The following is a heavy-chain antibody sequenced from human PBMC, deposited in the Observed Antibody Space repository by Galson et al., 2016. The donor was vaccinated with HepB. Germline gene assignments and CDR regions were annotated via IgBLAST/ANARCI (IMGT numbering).Heavy chain of an antibody. Sequence: SLRLSCAASGFTFSYYDMNWVRQAPGKGLEWVSYISASSGAIYYADSVRGRFTISRDNAKNSLFLKMNSLRDEDTAVYYCARGQYGFDYWGQGTLVTVSS. V-gene: IGHV3-48*02. D-gene: IGHD2-8*01. CDR3: ARGQYGFDY. CDR2: ISASSGAI. CDR1: GFTFSYYD. J-gene: IGHJ4*02.